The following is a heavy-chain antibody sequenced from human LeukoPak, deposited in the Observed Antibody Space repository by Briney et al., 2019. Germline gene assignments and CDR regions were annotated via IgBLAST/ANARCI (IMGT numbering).Heavy chain of an antibody. CDR1: GLTFSNYW. V-gene: IGHV3-7*01. J-gene: IGHJ4*02. CDR2: INEDGSEK. Sequence: GGSLRLSCAASGLTFSNYWMIWVRQAPGKGLEWVANINEDGSEKYCVDSVKGRFTISRDNTKNSLFLQMNSLRAEDTAVYYWAGGRGFGNGGQGPLVPSSS. D-gene: IGHD6-25*01. CDR3: AGGRGFGN.